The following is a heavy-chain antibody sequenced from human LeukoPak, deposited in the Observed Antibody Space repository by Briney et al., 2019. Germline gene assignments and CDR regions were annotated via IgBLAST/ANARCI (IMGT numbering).Heavy chain of an antibody. D-gene: IGHD6-13*01. V-gene: IGHV4-59*12. J-gene: IGHJ6*03. CDR2: IYYSGST. CDR3: ARGRFGSSWYGYYYYMDV. Sequence: SETLSLTCTVSGGSISSYYWSWIRQPPGKGLEWIGYIYYSGSTNYNPSLKSRVTMSVDTSKNQFSLKLSSVTAADTAVYYCARGRFGSSWYGYYYYMDVWGKGTTVTISS. CDR1: GGSISSYY.